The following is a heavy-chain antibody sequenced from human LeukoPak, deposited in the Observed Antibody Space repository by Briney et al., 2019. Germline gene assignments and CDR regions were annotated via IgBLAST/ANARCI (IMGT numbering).Heavy chain of an antibody. Sequence: SETLSLTRTVSGGSISSYYWSWIRQPPGKGLEWIGYIYYSGSTNYNPSLKSRVTISVDTSKNQFSLKLSAVTAADTAVYYCARVRSRGWFDPWGQGTLVTVSS. CDR3: ARVRSRGWFDP. J-gene: IGHJ5*02. D-gene: IGHD3-10*01. CDR2: IYYSGST. V-gene: IGHV4-59*08. CDR1: GGSISSYY.